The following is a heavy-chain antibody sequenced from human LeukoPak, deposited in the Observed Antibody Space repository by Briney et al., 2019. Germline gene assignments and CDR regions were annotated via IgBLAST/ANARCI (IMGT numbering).Heavy chain of an antibody. Sequence: GGALRLSCPASGFTFSSYAMSWVRQAAGKGLAWVSAISGSGGSTYYADSVKGRFTISRDNSKNTLYLQMNSLRAEDTAVYYCAKLGIVVVVAATTWFDPWGQGTLVTVSS. V-gene: IGHV3-23*01. CDR3: AKLGIVVVVAATTWFDP. CDR1: GFTFSSYA. CDR2: ISGSGGST. D-gene: IGHD2-15*01. J-gene: IGHJ5*02.